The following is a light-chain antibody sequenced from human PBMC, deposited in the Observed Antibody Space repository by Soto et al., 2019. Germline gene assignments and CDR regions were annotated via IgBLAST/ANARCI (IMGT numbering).Light chain of an antibody. J-gene: IGKJ5*01. V-gene: IGKV3-11*01. CDR1: QSVSSY. Sequence: EIVLTQSPATLSLSPGERATLSCRASQSVSSYLAWYQQKPGQAPRLLIYDASNRATGIPARFSGSGSGTDFTLTISSLQSEDFAVYYCQQYNNWPPITFGQGTLLEIK. CDR2: DAS. CDR3: QQYNNWPPIT.